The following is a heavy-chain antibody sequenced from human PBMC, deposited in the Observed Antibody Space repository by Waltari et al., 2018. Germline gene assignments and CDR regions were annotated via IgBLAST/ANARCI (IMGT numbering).Heavy chain of an antibody. D-gene: IGHD3-10*01. J-gene: IGHJ4*02. V-gene: IGHV4-31*03. Sequence: QVQLQESGPGLVKPSQTLSLTCTVSGGSISSGGYYWSWIRQHPGKGLGWIGYIYYIGSPYYNPSLKSRVTISVDTSKNQFSLKLSSVTAADTAVYYCARAHYYGSGSYYRPSRPTFDYWGQGTLVTVSS. CDR3: ARAHYYGSGSYYRPSRPTFDY. CDR2: IYYIGSP. CDR1: GGSISSGGYY.